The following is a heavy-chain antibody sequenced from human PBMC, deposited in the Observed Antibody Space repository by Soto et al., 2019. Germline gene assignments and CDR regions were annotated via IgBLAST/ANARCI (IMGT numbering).Heavy chain of an antibody. J-gene: IGHJ4*02. CDR3: ARDHPPGVRDY. CDR2: ISSSSIYI. D-gene: IGHD3-10*01. V-gene: IGHV3-21*01. CDR1: GFTFSSYS. Sequence: GGSLRLSCAASGFTFSSYSMNWVRQAPGKGLELVSSISSSSIYIYYADSVKGRFTISRDNAKNSLYLQMNSLRAEDTAVYYCARDHPPGVRDYWGQGTLVTVSS.